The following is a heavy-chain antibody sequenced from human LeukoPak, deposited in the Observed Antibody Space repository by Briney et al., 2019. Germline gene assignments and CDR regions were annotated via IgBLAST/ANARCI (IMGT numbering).Heavy chain of an antibody. J-gene: IGHJ4*02. Sequence: GGSLRLSCAASGFTFSSYGMHWVRQAPGKGLEWVSAISGSGGSTYYADSVKGRFTISRDNSKNTLYLQMNSLRAEDTAVYYCAKDHSGSYYRPAYFDYWGQGTLVTVSS. CDR2: ISGSGGST. V-gene: IGHV3-23*01. CDR3: AKDHSGSYYRPAYFDY. CDR1: GFTFSSYG. D-gene: IGHD1-26*01.